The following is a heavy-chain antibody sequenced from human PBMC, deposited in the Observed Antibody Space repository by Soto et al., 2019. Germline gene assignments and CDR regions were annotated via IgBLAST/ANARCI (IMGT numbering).Heavy chain of an antibody. J-gene: IGHJ4*02. CDR1: VGSIGSYY. CDR3: ARDRYYGGTDF. CDR2: IYYSGST. Sequence: PSETLSLTGTLSVGSIGSYYWSWMRQPPGKGLEWIGYIYYSGSTTYNPSLRSRVTISVDTSKNQFSLKLTSVTAADTAVYYCARDRYYGGTDFWGQGTLVTVSS. V-gene: IGHV4-59*01. D-gene: IGHD3-10*01.